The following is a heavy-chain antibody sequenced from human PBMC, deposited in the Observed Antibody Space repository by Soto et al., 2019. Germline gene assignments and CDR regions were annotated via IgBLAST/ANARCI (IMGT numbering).Heavy chain of an antibody. Sequence: ASVKISCKASGYSFSSYGITGVRQAPGQRLEWMGWINAGNGNTKYSQKFQGRVTITRDTSASTAYMELSSLRSEDTAVYYCARGRYYYDSSGSWFDPWGQGTLVTVSS. V-gene: IGHV1-3*01. CDR1: GYSFSSYG. CDR3: ARGRYYYDSSGSWFDP. D-gene: IGHD3-22*01. CDR2: INAGNGNT. J-gene: IGHJ5*02.